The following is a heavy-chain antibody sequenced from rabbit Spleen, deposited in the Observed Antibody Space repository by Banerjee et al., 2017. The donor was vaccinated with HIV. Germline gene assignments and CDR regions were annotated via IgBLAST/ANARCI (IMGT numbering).Heavy chain of an antibody. CDR2: IYNGDGST. V-gene: IGHV1S40*01. CDR3: ARGAWSTDCMNL. J-gene: IGHJ4*01. D-gene: IGHD7-1*01. CDR1: GFTLSSYY. Sequence: QSLEESGGDLVKPGASLTLTCTPSGFTLSSYYMCWVRQAPGKGLEWIACIYNGDGSTYYASWAKGRFTISKTSSTTVDLKMTSLTAADTATYFCARGAWSTDCMNLWGPGTLVTVS.